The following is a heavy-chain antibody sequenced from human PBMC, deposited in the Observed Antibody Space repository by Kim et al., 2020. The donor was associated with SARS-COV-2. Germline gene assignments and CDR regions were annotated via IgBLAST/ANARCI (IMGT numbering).Heavy chain of an antibody. V-gene: IGHV1-3*01. CDR3: ARTRGYSGLYFDY. D-gene: IGHD5-12*01. J-gene: IGHJ4*02. Sequence: YSQKFQGRVTITRDTSASTAYMELSSLRSEDTAVYYCARTRGYSGLYFDYWGQGTLVTVSS.